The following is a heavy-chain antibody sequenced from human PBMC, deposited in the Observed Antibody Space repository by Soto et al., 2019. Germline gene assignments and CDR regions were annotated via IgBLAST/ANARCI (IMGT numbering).Heavy chain of an antibody. D-gene: IGHD3-10*01. J-gene: IGHJ5*02. V-gene: IGHV1-69*12. CDR3: ARINQYYYGSGSYGWFDP. Sequence: QVQLVQSGAEVKKPGSSVKVSCKASGGTFSSYAISWVRQAPGQGLEWMGGIIPIFGTANYAQKFQGRVTITADXXTXTXXMELSSLSSEDTAVYYCARINQYYYGSGSYGWFDPWGQGTLVTVSS. CDR1: GGTFSSYA. CDR2: IIPIFGTA.